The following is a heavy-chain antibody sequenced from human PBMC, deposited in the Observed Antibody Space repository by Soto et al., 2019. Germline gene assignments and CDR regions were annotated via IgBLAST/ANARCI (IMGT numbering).Heavy chain of an antibody. Sequence: EVQLLESGGGLVQPGGSLRLSCAASGFTFSSYAMSWVRQAPGKGLEWVSAISGSGGSTYYADSVKGRFTISRDNSKNSLYVQMDSLRAEDTAVDYCAKEAWMVRGSYSRYFDYWGQGTLVTVSS. CDR2: ISGSGGST. J-gene: IGHJ4*02. CDR3: AKEAWMVRGSYSRYFDY. CDR1: GFTFSSYA. D-gene: IGHD3-16*01. V-gene: IGHV3-23*01.